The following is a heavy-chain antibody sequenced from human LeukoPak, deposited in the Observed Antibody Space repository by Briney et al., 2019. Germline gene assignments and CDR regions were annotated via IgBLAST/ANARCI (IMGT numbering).Heavy chain of an antibody. D-gene: IGHD5-18*01. V-gene: IGHV4-59*01. Sequence: SETLSLTCTVSGGSISSYYWSWIRQPPGKGLEWIGYIYYSGSTNYNPSLKSRVTISVDTSKNQFSLKLSSVTAADTAVYYCASGYGKYWGQGTLVAVSS. CDR2: IYYSGST. J-gene: IGHJ4*02. CDR1: GGSISSYY. CDR3: ASGYGKY.